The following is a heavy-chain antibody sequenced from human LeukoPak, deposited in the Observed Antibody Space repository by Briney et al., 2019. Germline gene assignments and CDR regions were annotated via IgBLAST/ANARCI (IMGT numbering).Heavy chain of an antibody. CDR3: ARVQGYYYASGSSYYFVY. D-gene: IGHD3-10*01. J-gene: IGHJ4*02. CDR2: IKQDGSEK. Sequence: GGSLRLSCAASGFTFSSYWMSWVRQAPGKGLEWVANIKQDGSEKYYMDSVKGRFTISRDNAKNSLYLQMNSLRAEDTAVYYCARVQGYYYASGSSYYFVYWGQGTLVTVSS. V-gene: IGHV3-7*01. CDR1: GFTFSSYW.